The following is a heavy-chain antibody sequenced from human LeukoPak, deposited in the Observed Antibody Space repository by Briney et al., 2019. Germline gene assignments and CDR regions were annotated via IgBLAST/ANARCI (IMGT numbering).Heavy chain of an antibody. J-gene: IGHJ4*02. CDR1: GDSVSSNSAA. D-gene: IGHD3-22*01. V-gene: IGHV6-1*01. CDR3: ARDSGTYYYDSSGYLFDY. CDR2: TYYRSKWYN. Sequence: SQTLSLTCAISGDSVSSNSAAWNWIRQSPSRVLEWLGRTYYRSKWYNDYAVSVKSRITINPDTSKNQFSLQLNSVTPEDTAVYYCARDSGTYYYDSSGYLFDYWGQGTLVTVSS.